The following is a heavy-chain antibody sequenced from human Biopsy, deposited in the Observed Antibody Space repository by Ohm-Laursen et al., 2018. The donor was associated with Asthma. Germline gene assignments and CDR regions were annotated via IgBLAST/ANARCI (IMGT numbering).Heavy chain of an antibody. CDR1: GFTFSSYW. Sequence: SLRLSCAASGFTFSSYWMHWVRQAPGKGLVWVSRINSDGSSTSYADSVKGRFTISRDNAKNTLYLRMNSLRGADTALYYCVKDIRLQLWGFDSWGQGTLVTVSS. J-gene: IGHJ4*02. V-gene: IGHV3-74*01. CDR3: VKDIRLQLWGFDS. CDR2: INSDGSST. D-gene: IGHD6-13*01.